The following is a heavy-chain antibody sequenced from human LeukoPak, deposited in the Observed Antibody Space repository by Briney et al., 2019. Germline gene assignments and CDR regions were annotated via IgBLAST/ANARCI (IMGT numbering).Heavy chain of an antibody. CDR3: AKDSPSNIVVVVAALDY. D-gene: IGHD2-15*01. Sequence: PGGSLRLSCAASGFTFSDYWMSWIRQAPGKGLEWVANIKQDGSEKYYVDSVKGRFSISRDNSKNTLYLQMNSLRAEDTAVYYCAKDSPSNIVVVVAALDYWGQGTLVTVSS. J-gene: IGHJ4*02. V-gene: IGHV3-7*01. CDR1: GFTFSDYW. CDR2: IKQDGSEK.